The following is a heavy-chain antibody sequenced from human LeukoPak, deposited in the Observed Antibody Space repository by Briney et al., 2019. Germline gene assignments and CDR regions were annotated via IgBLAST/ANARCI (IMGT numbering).Heavy chain of an antibody. CDR2: IPYDGSNK. CDR1: GFTLSSYA. Sequence: GGSLRLSCAASGFTLSSYAMHWVRQAPGKGLEWVAVIPYDGSNKYYADSVKGRFTISRGNSKNTLYLQMNSLRAEDTAVYYCARGTLVTALPFDYWGQGTLVTVSS. CDR3: ARGTLVTALPFDY. V-gene: IGHV3-30-3*01. D-gene: IGHD3-9*01. J-gene: IGHJ4*02.